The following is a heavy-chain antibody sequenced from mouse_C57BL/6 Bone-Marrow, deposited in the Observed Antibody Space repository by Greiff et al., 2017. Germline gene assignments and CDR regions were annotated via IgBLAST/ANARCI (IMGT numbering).Heavy chain of an antibody. V-gene: IGHV5-17*01. D-gene: IGHD1-1*01. CDR1: GFTFSDYG. Sequence: EVHLVESGGGLVKPGGSLKLSCAASGFTFSDYGMHWVRQAPEKGLEWVAYISSGSSTIYYADTVKGRFTISRDNAKNTLFLQMTSLRSEDTAMYYCARPLYYGSSYGYFDYWGQGTTLTVSS. CDR3: ARPLYYGSSYGYFDY. CDR2: ISSGSSTI. J-gene: IGHJ2*01.